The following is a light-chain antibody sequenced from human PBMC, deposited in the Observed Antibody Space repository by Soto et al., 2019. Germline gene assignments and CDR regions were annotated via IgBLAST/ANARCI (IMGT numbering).Light chain of an antibody. J-gene: IGKJ2*02. CDR2: DAS. Sequence: EIVLTQSPATLSLSPGERATLSCRASQSVSSSLGWYQQIPGQAPRLLIYDASYRATGISARFSGSGSGSYFSLTISSLEHEDFAVYYCQQRSNWHSTFGQWTKLEI. V-gene: IGKV3-11*01. CDR3: QQRSNWHST. CDR1: QSVSSS.